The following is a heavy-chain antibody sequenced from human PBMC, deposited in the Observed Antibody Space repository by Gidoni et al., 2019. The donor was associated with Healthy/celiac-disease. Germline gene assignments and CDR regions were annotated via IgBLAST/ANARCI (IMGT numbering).Heavy chain of an antibody. J-gene: IGHJ3*02. Sequence: EVQLVESGGGLIQPGGSLRLSCAASGFTVSSNYMSWVRQAPGKGLEWVSVIYSGGSTYYADSVKGRFTISRDNSKNTLYLQMNSLRAEDTAVYYCASSCSSTSCYGDAFDIWGQGTMVTVSS. CDR2: IYSGGST. CDR3: ASSCSSTSCYGDAFDI. D-gene: IGHD2-2*01. CDR1: GFTVSSNY. V-gene: IGHV3-53*01.